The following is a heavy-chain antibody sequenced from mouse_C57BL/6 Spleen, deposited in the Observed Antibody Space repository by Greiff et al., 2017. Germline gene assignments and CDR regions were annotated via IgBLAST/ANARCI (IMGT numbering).Heavy chain of an antibody. CDR3: ASGDDYGGFAY. Sequence: EVQLQQSGPELVKPGASVKISCKASGYTFTDYYMNWVKQSHGKSLEWIGDINPNNGGTSYNQKFKGKATLTVDKSSSTAYMELRSLTSEDSAVYYCASGDDYGGFAYWGQGTLVTVSA. J-gene: IGHJ3*01. CDR2: INPNNGGT. V-gene: IGHV1-26*01. D-gene: IGHD2-4*01. CDR1: GYTFTDYY.